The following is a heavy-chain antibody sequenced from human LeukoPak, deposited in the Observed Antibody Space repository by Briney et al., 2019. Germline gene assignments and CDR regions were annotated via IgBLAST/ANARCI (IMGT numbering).Heavy chain of an antibody. D-gene: IGHD3-10*02. V-gene: IGHV3-66*01. J-gene: IGHJ6*04. CDR2: IYSGGST. CDR3: AELGITMIGGV. CDR1: GFTFSSYS. Sequence: GGSLRLSCAASGFTFSSYSMNWVRQAPGKGLEWVSVIYSGGSTYYADSVKGRFTISRDNAKNSLYLQMNSLRAEDTAVYYCAELGITMIGGVWGKGTTVTISS.